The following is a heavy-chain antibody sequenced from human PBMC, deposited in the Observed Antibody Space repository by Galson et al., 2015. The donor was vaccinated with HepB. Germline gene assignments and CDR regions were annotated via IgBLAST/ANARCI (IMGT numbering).Heavy chain of an antibody. CDR2: VSNDGYE. CDR1: GFAFRNYI. Sequence: SLRLSCAVSGFAFRNYIMHWVRQAPGKGLEWVALVSNDGYEYYAESVKGRFTVYRDNSKITLSLQMNSLRVEDTAIYYCARQGRISSIDYWGQGTLVTVSS. CDR3: ARQGRISSIDY. V-gene: IGHV3-30*04. D-gene: IGHD6-6*01. J-gene: IGHJ4*02.